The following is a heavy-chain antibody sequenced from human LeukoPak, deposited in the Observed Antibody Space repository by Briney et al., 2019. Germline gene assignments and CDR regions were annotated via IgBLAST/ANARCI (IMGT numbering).Heavy chain of an antibody. V-gene: IGHV4-59*12. D-gene: IGHD3-16*01. CDR1: GGSISSYY. CDR3: ARDPHGGGLGDGFDI. Sequence: SETLSLTCTVSGGSISSYYWTWIRQPPGKGLEWIGYVYYSGSTNYNPSLKRRVTISVDTSKNQFSLKLSSVTAADTAVYYCARDPHGGGLGDGFDIWGQGTMVTVSS. J-gene: IGHJ3*02. CDR2: VYYSGST.